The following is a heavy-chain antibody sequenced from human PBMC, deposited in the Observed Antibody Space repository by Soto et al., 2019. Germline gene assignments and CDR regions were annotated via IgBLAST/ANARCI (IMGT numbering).Heavy chain of an antibody. CDR2: ISYDGSSK. J-gene: IGHJ1*01. CDR3: ARGGYGDSHAEYFQH. D-gene: IGHD4-17*01. V-gene: IGHV3-30-3*01. CDR1: GFTFSNYG. Sequence: QVQLVESGGGVVQPGRSLRLSCAASGFTFSNYGMHWVRQAPGKGLEWGALISYDGSSKDYADSVKGRFTISTDNSKSTLFLQMNSLRVEDTAVYYCARGGYGDSHAEYFQHWGQGTLVTVSS.